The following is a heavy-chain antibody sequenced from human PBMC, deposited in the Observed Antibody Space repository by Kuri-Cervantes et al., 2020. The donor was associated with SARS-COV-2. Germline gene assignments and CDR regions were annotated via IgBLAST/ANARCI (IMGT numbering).Heavy chain of an antibody. D-gene: IGHD1-26*01. CDR1: GFIFKSYA. J-gene: IGHJ4*02. CDR2: VSHDGSKK. V-gene: IGHV3-30*18. CDR3: AKPLVPEVLVSVPDY. Sequence: GGSLRLSCAASGFIFKSYAVSWVRQAPGKGLEWVAFVSHDGSKKYYADSVRGRFTISRDNSKNILYLQMNSLRSEDTAVFYCAKPLVPEVLVSVPDYWGQGTLVTVSS.